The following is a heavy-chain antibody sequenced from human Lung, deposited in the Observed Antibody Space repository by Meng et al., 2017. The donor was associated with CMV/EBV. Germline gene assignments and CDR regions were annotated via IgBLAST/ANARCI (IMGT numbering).Heavy chain of an antibody. CDR3: AKVVVPAAQGGGNWSDP. D-gene: IGHD2-2*01. CDR1: GFTFSSYA. V-gene: IGHV3-23*01. J-gene: IGHJ5*02. CDR2: ISGSGGST. Sequence: ESLKISXAASGFTFSSYAMSWVRPAPGKGLEWVSAISGSGGSTYYADSVKGRFTISRDNSKNTLYLQLNSLRPEDTAVYYCAKVVVPAAQGGGNWSDPWGQGXRVTVSS.